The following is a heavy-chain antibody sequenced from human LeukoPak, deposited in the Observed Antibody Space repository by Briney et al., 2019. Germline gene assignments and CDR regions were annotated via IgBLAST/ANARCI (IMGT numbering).Heavy chain of an antibody. CDR2: INPNSGGT. CDR3: ARKGGAAGISPYYYYYYMDV. CDR1: GYTFTGYY. D-gene: IGHD6-13*01. V-gene: IGHV1-2*02. Sequence: VASVKVSCKASGYTFTGYYMHWVRQAPGQGLEWMGWINPNSGGTNYAQKFQGRVTMTRDTSISTAYMELSRLRSDDTAVYYCARKGGAAGISPYYYYYYMDVWGKGTTVTVSS. J-gene: IGHJ6*03.